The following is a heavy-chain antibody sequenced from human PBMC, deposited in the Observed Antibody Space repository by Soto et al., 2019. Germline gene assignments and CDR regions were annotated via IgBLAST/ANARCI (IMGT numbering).Heavy chain of an antibody. Sequence: PGGSLRLSCAASGFTFSSYAMSWVRQAPGKGLEWVSAISGSGGSTYYADSVKGRFTISRDNSKNTLYLQMNSLRAEDTAVYYCAKDQEAPSSGWYGAENYYYYGMDVWGQGTTVTVSS. V-gene: IGHV3-23*01. CDR1: GFTFSSYA. CDR3: AKDQEAPSSGWYGAENYYYYGMDV. D-gene: IGHD6-19*01. CDR2: ISGSGGST. J-gene: IGHJ6*02.